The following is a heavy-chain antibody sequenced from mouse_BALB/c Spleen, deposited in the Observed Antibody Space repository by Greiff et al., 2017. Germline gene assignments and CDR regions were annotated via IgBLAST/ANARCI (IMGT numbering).Heavy chain of an antibody. CDR3: AIVYYGNYEDAMDY. CDR2: ISYDGSN. D-gene: IGHD2-1*01. CDR1: GYSITSGYY. J-gene: IGHJ4*01. V-gene: IGHV3-6*02. Sequence: EVKLEESGPGLVKPSQSLSLTCSVTGYSITSGYYWNWIRQFPGNKLEWMGYISYDGSNNYNPSLKNRISITRDTSKNQFFLKLNSVTTEDTATYYCAIVYYGNYEDAMDYWGQGTSVTVSS.